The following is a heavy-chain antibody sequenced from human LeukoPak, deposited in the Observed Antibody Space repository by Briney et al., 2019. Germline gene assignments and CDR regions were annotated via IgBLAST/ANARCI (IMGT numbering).Heavy chain of an antibody. D-gene: IGHD3-16*02. J-gene: IGHJ4*02. Sequence: GRSLRLSCAASGFTFSSYAMHWVRQAPGKGLEWVAVISYDGSNKYYADSMKGRFTISRDNSKNTLYLQMNSLRAEDTAVYYCARVVIGPDYWGQGTLVTASS. CDR2: ISYDGSNK. CDR3: ARVVIGPDY. CDR1: GFTFSSYA. V-gene: IGHV3-30*04.